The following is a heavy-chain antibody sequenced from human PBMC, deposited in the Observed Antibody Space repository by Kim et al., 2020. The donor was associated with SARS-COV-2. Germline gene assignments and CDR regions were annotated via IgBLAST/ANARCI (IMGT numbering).Heavy chain of an antibody. D-gene: IGHD6-13*01. J-gene: IGHJ4*02. Sequence: VEGRFTISRDNAKNSLYLQMNSLRAEDTAVYYCARVSSSWYRGPPNYFDYWGQGTLVTVSS. V-gene: IGHV3-11*01. CDR3: ARVSSSWYRGPPNYFDY.